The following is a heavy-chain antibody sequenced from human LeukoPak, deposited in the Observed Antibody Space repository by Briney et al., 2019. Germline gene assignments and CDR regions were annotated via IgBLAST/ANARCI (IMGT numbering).Heavy chain of an antibody. D-gene: IGHD6-25*01. J-gene: IGHJ4*02. CDR3: ARALIAAAPGVGY. CDR2: ISSSSSYI. Sequence: GGSLGLSCAASGFTFSSYSTNWVRQAPGKGVEWVSSISSSSSYIYYADSVKGGFTISRDNAKNSLYLQMNSLRAEDTAVYYCARALIAAAPGVGYWGQGTLVTVSS. CDR1: GFTFSSYS. V-gene: IGHV3-21*01.